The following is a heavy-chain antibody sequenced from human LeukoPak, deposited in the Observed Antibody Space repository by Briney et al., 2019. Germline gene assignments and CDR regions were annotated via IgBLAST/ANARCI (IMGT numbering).Heavy chain of an antibody. CDR1: GYSISSGYY. CDR2: IYHSGST. D-gene: IGHD6-19*01. CDR3: ARRTYSSGGIDY. Sequence: SETLSLTXAVSGYSISSGYYWGWIRQPPGKGLEWIGSIYHSGSTYYNPSLKSRVTISVDTSKNQSSLKLSSVTAADTAVYYCARRTYSSGGIDYWGQGTLVTVSS. V-gene: IGHV4-38-2*01. J-gene: IGHJ4*02.